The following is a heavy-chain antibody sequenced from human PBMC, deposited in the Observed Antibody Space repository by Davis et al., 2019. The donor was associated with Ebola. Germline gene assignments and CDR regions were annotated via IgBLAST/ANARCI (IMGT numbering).Heavy chain of an antibody. CDR2: INHSGST. CDR3: ARRWLLYRAKSGSWFDP. J-gene: IGHJ5*02. V-gene: IGHV4-34*01. CDR1: GGSFSGYY. D-gene: IGHD3-3*01. Sequence: SETLSLTCAVYGGSFSGYYWSWIRQPPGTGLEWTGEINHSGSTNYNPSLKSRVTISVDTSKNQFSLKLRSVTAADTAVYYCARRWLLYRAKSGSWFDPWGQGTLVTVSS.